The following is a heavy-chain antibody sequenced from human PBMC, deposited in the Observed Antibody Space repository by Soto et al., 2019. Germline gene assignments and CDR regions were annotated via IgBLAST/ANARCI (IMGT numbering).Heavy chain of an antibody. D-gene: IGHD3-10*01. Sequence: PGWSLRICSTTSGFTFTSDSMHWVRQAPGKGLEWVATFWYDASAQRYADSVKGRFTISREPSRGTVYLLMDSLRTDDMAVYDWWFGRLNHYFFDQRGQAILVTVS. CDR2: FWYDASAQ. V-gene: IGHV3-33*08. J-gene: IGHJ4*02. CDR1: GFTFTSDS. CDR3: WFGRLNHYFFDQ.